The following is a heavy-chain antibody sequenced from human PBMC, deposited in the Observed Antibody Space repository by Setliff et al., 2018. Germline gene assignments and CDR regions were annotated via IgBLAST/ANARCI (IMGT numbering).Heavy chain of an antibody. J-gene: IGHJ4*02. V-gene: IGHV1-18*01. CDR1: GYNFAESI. CDR3: SRLVRYCTTTTCQSVPGAEV. D-gene: IGHD2-8*01. Sequence: ASVKVSCKASGYNFAESIVSWVRQAPGQGLEWMGWISPHTGNTYYTPKLHGRVTLTTDTTTAYMELRSLRSHDTAVHYCSRLVRYCTTTTCQSVPGAEVWGQGTLVTVSS. CDR2: ISPHTGNT.